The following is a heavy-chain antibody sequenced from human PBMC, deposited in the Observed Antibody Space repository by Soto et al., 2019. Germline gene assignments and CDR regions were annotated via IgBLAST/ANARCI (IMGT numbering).Heavy chain of an antibody. CDR2: ISGSGGST. CDR1: GFTFSSYA. V-gene: IGHV3-23*01. J-gene: IGHJ4*02. Sequence: HLGGSLRLSCAASGFTFSSYAMSWVRQAPGKGLEWVSAISGSGGSTYYADSVKGRFTISRDNSKNTLYLQMNSLRAEDTAVYYCAKDLRVLGYSYGYYFDYWGQGTLVTVSS. CDR3: AKDLRVLGYSYGYYFDY. D-gene: IGHD5-18*01.